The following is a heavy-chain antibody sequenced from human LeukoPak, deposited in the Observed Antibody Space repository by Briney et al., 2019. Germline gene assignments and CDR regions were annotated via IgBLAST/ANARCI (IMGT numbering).Heavy chain of an antibody. V-gene: IGHV4-59*08. D-gene: IGHD3-22*01. CDR2: INYSGST. J-gene: IGHJ4*02. Sequence: PSGTLSLTCGVSGGSISTTNWWSWIRQPPGKGLEWIGDINYSGSTNYNPSLKSRVTISIDTSKNQFSLKLSSVTAADTAVYYCARLDWYYYDSSGYWDDWGQGTLVTVSS. CDR3: ARLDWYYYDSSGYWDD. CDR1: GGSISTTNW.